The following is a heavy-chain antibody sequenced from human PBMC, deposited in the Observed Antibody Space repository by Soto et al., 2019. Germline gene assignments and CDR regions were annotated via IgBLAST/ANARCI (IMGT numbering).Heavy chain of an antibody. V-gene: IGHV1-2*02. CDR2: IDPDSGDT. Sequence: GXSVKVSCKASGYTFTGYYLHWVRQAPGQGPEWVGKIDPDSGDTDQSQKFQGRVTLTRDTAIDTACMELTRLTLDDTAIYYCARGPLEWGQGTLVTVSS. CDR1: GYTFTGYY. CDR3: ARGPLE. J-gene: IGHJ4*02.